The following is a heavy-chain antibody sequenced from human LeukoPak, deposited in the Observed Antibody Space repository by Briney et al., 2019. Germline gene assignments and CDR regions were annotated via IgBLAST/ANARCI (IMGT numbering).Heavy chain of an antibody. Sequence: SETLSLTCTVSGGSISSGDYYWSWIRQPPGKGLEWIGYIYYSGSTYYNPSLKSRVTISVDTSKNQFSLKLSSVTAADTAVYYCARGRRWLPLDYWGQGTLVTVSS. CDR1: GGSISSGDYY. V-gene: IGHV4-30-4*02. J-gene: IGHJ4*02. CDR3: ARGRRWLPLDY. D-gene: IGHD5-24*01. CDR2: IYYSGST.